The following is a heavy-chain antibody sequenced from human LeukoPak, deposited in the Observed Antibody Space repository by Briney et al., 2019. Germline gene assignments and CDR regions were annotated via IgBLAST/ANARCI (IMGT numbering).Heavy chain of an antibody. Sequence: GGPLRLSCAASGFTFSSYSMNWVRQVPGKGLEWVPFISSSISYIYYADSVQGRFTISRDNAKNSLYLQMNSLRAEDTAVYYCARAAIFGWFDPWGQGTLVTVSS. J-gene: IGHJ5*02. CDR2: ISSSISYI. V-gene: IGHV3-21*01. CDR3: ARAAIFGWFDP. D-gene: IGHD3-9*01. CDR1: GFTFSSYS.